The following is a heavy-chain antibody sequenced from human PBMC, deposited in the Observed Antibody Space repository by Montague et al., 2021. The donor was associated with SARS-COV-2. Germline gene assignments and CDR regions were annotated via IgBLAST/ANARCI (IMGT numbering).Heavy chain of an antibody. J-gene: IGHJ3*02. CDR2: IYYRGST. CDR3: ARDTGISGAFDI. CDR1: GGSISSGGYY. D-gene: IGHD2-15*01. Sequence: TLSLTCTVSGGSISSGGYYWSWIRQHPGKGLEWIGYIYYRGSTYYNPSLKSRVTISVDTSKNQFSLKLSSVTAADTAVYYCARDTGISGAFDIWGQGTMVTVSS. V-gene: IGHV4-31*03.